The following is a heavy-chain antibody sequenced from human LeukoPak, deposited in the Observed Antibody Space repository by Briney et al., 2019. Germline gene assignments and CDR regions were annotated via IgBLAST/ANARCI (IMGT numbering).Heavy chain of an antibody. D-gene: IGHD2-21*02. Sequence: SETLSLTCTVSGGSVSSNHYYWSWIRQPPGRGLEWIAYIFYSGNTNYNPSLKSRVTISVDTSKNQFSLKLSSVTAADTAVYYCARTHRLNWFDPWGQGTLATVSS. CDR1: GGSVSSNHYY. CDR3: ARTHRLNWFDP. J-gene: IGHJ5*02. CDR2: IFYSGNT. V-gene: IGHV4-61*01.